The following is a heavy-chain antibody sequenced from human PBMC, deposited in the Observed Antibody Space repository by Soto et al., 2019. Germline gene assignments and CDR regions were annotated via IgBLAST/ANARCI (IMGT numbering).Heavy chain of an antibody. CDR1: GASISNGDYA. J-gene: IGHJ4*02. V-gene: IGHV4-30-2*01. Sequence: SETLSLTCTVSGASISNGDYAWSLVRKPPGKALESIGYVHHSGITYYDPSLTSRLSLSVDRSKNQFSLKLTSVTAADTAMYFCARLSITTPYYYLDSWGQGALVTVSS. CDR3: ARLSITTPYYYLDS. CDR2: VHHSGIT. D-gene: IGHD3-3*01.